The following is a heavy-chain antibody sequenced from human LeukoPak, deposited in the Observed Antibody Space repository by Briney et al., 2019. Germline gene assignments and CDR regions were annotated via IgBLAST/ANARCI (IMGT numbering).Heavy chain of an antibody. CDR3: AKLATSDTGETY. CDR2: INPSGDST. CDR1: GYTFTINH. D-gene: IGHD3-16*01. V-gene: IGHV1-46*01. J-gene: IGHJ4*02. Sequence: RASVKVSCKASGYTFTINHIHWVRQAPGQGLEWMGVINPSGDSTTYAQNFQGRVTMTRDTSTSTAYMELRSLRSEDTAIYYCAKLATSDTGETYWGQGTLVTVSS.